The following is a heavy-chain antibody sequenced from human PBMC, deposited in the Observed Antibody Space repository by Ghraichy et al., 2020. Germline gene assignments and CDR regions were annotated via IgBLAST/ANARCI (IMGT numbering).Heavy chain of an antibody. CDR1: GFTFSNNA. Sequence: GGSLRLSCAASGFTFSNNAMTWVRQAPGKGLEWVSSISNGGSTSDYADSVKGRFTISRDNAKNTLYLQMNSVRAEDTALYYCAKKSPAYCGADCYLDFWGQGTLVTVSA. V-gene: IGHV3-23*01. J-gene: IGHJ4*02. CDR2: ISNGGSTS. CDR3: AKKSPAYCGADCYLDF. D-gene: IGHD2-21*02.